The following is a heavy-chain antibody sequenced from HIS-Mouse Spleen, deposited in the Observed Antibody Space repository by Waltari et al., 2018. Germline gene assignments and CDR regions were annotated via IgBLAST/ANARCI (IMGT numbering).Heavy chain of an antibody. CDR2: YYSGST. Sequence: QVQLQESGPGLVKPSETLSLTCTVSGGSISSSYWSWLRQPPGKGLEWIGYYSGSTNYNPSLKSRVTISVDTSKNQFSLKLSSVTAADTAVYYCARASRDLLLPRYFDLWGRGTLVTVSS. V-gene: IGHV4-59*01. J-gene: IGHJ2*01. CDR1: GGSISSSY. CDR3: ARASRDLLLPRYFDL.